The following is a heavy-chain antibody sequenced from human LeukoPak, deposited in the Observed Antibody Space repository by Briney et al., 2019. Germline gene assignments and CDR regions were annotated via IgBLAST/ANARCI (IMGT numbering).Heavy chain of an antibody. D-gene: IGHD2-2*01. CDR2: IYYSGTT. CDR1: GGPITSRGYY. Sequence: SETLSLTCIVSGGPITSRGYYWGWIRQPPGKGLEWIASIYYSGTTYYNSSLKSRVTISADTSKNQFSLKLTSVTAADTAVYYCASSTSCLAIDYWGQGTLVTVSS. J-gene: IGHJ4*02. V-gene: IGHV4-39*01. CDR3: ASSTSCLAIDY.